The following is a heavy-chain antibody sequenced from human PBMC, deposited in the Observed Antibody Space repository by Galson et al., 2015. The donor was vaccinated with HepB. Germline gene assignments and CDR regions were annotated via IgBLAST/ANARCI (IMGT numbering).Heavy chain of an antibody. CDR1: GFTFSSYS. Sequence: SLRLSCAASGFTFSSYSMNWVRQAPGKGLEWVSSISSSSSYIYYADSVKGRFTISRDNAKNSLYLQMNSLRAEDTAVYYCASRRYSSGWYLEQNDYWGQGTLVTVSS. D-gene: IGHD6-19*01. CDR3: ASRRYSSGWYLEQNDY. V-gene: IGHV3-21*01. J-gene: IGHJ4*02. CDR2: ISSSSSYI.